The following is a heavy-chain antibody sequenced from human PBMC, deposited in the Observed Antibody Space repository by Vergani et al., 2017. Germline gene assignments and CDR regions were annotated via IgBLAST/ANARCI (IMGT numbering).Heavy chain of an antibody. Sequence: QITLKKSGPTLVKPTQTLTLTCTFSGFSLSTSGVGVGWIRQHPGKALEWLALIYWDDDKRYSPSLKSRLTITKDTSKNQVVLTMTNMDPVDPATYYCALHDYGDYGGGPDYWGQGTLVTVSS. J-gene: IGHJ4*02. D-gene: IGHD4-17*01. CDR2: IYWDDDK. CDR3: ALHDYGDYGGGPDY. V-gene: IGHV2-5*02. CDR1: GFSLSTSGVG.